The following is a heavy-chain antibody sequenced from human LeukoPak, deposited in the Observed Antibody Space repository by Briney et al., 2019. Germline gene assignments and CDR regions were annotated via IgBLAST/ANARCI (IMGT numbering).Heavy chain of an antibody. J-gene: IGHJ4*02. CDR3: VSFYETY. D-gene: IGHD2-2*01. V-gene: IGHV3-74*01. CDR2: INSDGSWT. Sequence: GGPLRLSCAASGNYWMHWVRQAPGKGLVWVSHINSDGSWTSYADSVKGRFTISKDNAKNTVYLQTNNLRAEDTAVYYCVSFYETYWGRGTLVTVSS. CDR1: GNYW.